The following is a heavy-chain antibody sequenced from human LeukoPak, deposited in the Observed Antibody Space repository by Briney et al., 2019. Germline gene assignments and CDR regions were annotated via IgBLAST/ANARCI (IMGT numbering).Heavy chain of an antibody. Sequence: SETLSLTCTVSGGSISSSSYYWGWIRQPPGKGLEWIGSIYYSGSTYYNPSLKSRVTISVDTSKNQFSLKLSSVTAADTAVYYCARQTTSSWYLNRAYMDVWGKGTTVTVSS. J-gene: IGHJ6*03. CDR1: GGSISSSSYY. CDR2: IYYSGST. V-gene: IGHV4-39*01. D-gene: IGHD6-13*01. CDR3: ARQTTSSWYLNRAYMDV.